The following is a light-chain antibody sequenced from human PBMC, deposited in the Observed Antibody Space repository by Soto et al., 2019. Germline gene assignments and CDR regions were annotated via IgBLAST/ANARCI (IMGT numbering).Light chain of an antibody. CDR3: QKYDSAPLN. V-gene: IGKV1-27*01. CDR2: AAS. J-gene: IGKJ5*01. CDR1: QDISNY. Sequence: DVQMTQSPSSLCAAVGGRVTITCLGRQDISNYLAWYQQKPGKVPKLLIYAASTLQSGIPSRFSVSGSGTDFTLTIGSLQPEDVATYYCQKYDSAPLNLGQGTRLEIK.